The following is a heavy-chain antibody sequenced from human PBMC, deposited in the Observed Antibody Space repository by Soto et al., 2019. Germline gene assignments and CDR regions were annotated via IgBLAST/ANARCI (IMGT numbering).Heavy chain of an antibody. J-gene: IGHJ5*02. Sequence: QVTLKESGPVLVTPTETLTLRCTVSGLSLTDSEMGVSCIRQPPGQPLEWLAHIDSSSETSDRTFLKSRLAISKDTSKSQIVLTMTNMDPADTATYYCARRHLAVAVSPWFDPWGQGIPVTVSS. CDR3: ARRHLAVAVSPWFDP. CDR1: GLSLTDSEMG. V-gene: IGHV2-26*01. D-gene: IGHD6-19*01. CDR2: IDSSSET.